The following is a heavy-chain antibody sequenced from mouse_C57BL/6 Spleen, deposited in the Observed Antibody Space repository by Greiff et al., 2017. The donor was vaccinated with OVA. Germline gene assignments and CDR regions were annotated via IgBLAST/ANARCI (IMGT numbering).Heavy chain of an antibody. D-gene: IGHD2-2*01. Sequence: VQLQQSGPELVKPGASVKLSCKASGYTFTSYDINWVKQRPGQGLEWIGWIYPRDGSTKYNEKFKGKATLTVDTSSSTAYMELHSLTSEDSAVYFCARFYDGDDFYYAMDYWGQGTSVTVSS. CDR1: GYTFTSYD. CDR2: IYPRDGST. V-gene: IGHV1-85*01. J-gene: IGHJ4*01. CDR3: ARFYDGDDFYYAMDY.